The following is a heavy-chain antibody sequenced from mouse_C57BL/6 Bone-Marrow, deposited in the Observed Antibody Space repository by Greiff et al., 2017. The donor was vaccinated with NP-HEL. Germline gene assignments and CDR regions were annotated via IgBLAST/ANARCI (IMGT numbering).Heavy chain of an antibody. CDR3: ASHYYGSRYEDY. CDR2: INPSSGYT. D-gene: IGHD1-1*01. CDR1: GYTFTSYW. V-gene: IGHV1-7*01. Sequence: VQLVESGAELAKPGASVKLSCKASGYTFTSYWMHWVNQRPGQGLEWIGHINPSSGYTKYNQKFKDKATLTADKSSSTAYMQLSSLTYEDSAVYYCASHYYGSRYEDYWGRGTTLTVSA. J-gene: IGHJ2*01.